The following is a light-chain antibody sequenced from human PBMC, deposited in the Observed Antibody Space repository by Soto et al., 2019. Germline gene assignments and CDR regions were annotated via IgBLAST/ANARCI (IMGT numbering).Light chain of an antibody. V-gene: IGKV3-20*01. J-gene: IGKJ1*01. Sequence: EIVLTQSPGTLSLSPGERATLSCRASQSVSSRYLAWYQHKPGQAPRLLIYAASRRTTGIPDRFSGSGSGTYFPLVISRLEPEDFAVYYCQQYGSPVTFGQGTKVEIK. CDR1: QSVSSRY. CDR2: AAS. CDR3: QQYGSPVT.